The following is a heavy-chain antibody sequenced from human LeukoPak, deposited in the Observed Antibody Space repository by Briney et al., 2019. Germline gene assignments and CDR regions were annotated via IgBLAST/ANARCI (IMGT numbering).Heavy chain of an antibody. Sequence: GGSLRLSCAASGFTFSNYAMSWVRQAPGKGLEWVSAISGSGGSTYYADSVKGRFTISRDNSKNTLHLQMNSLRAEDTAVYYCAKPWSSGWFLQPFDYWGQGTLVTVSS. J-gene: IGHJ4*02. CDR2: ISGSGGST. CDR3: AKPWSSGWFLQPFDY. V-gene: IGHV3-23*01. CDR1: GFTFSNYA. D-gene: IGHD6-19*01.